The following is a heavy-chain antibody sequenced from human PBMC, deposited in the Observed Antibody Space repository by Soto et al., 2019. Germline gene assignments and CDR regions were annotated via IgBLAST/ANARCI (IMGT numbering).Heavy chain of an antibody. Sequence: EVQLLESGGGLVQPGGSLRLSCAASGFTFSSYAMSWVRQAPGKGLEWVSAISGSGGSTYYADSVKGRFTISRDNSKNTLYLQMNSLRAEDTAVYYCAKKTWDCSGGSCLPVDAFDIWGQGTMVTVSS. D-gene: IGHD2-15*01. CDR1: GFTFSSYA. V-gene: IGHV3-23*01. J-gene: IGHJ3*02. CDR2: ISGSGGST. CDR3: AKKTWDCSGGSCLPVDAFDI.